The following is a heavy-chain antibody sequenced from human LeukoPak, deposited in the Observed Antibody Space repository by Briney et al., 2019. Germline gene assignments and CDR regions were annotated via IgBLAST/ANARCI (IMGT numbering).Heavy chain of an antibody. CDR2: IIPMFGTA. J-gene: IGHJ5*02. D-gene: IGHD3-3*01. Sequence: ASVKVSCKASGGTFSSYAISWVRQAPGQGLEWMGGIIPMFGTANYAQKFQGRVTITADESTSTAYMELSSLRSEDTAVYYCARDRAITIFGVVKLQFDPWGQGTLVTVSS. CDR3: ARDRAITIFGVVKLQFDP. V-gene: IGHV1-69*13. CDR1: GGTFSSYA.